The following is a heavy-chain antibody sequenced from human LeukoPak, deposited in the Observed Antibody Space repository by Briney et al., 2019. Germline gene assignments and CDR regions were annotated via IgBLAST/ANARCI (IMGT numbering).Heavy chain of an antibody. CDR1: RPTLSSKW. V-gene: IGHV3-74*01. D-gene: IGHD3-22*01. CDR2: TLTEGSNT. J-gene: IGHJ5*02. Sequence: GQSMRLARELSRPTLSSKWMHWDSQAQRNVRVWDSRTLTEGSNTSYADSVKGRFTSSRDNAKNTLYLQMNSRRAEDPALYSCARDLGAYYDSSDTWFDPWGQGTLVTVSS. CDR3: ARDLGAYYDSSDTWFDP.